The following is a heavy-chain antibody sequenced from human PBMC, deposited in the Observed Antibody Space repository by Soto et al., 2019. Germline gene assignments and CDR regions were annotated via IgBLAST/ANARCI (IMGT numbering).Heavy chain of an antibody. V-gene: IGHV1-69*13. CDR3: ASGNSYGAEGYYYYGMDV. Sequence: SVKVSCKASGGTFSSYAISWVRQAPGQGLEWMGGIIPIFGTANYAQKFQGRVTITADESTSTAYMELSSLRSEDTAVYYCASGNSYGAEGYYYYGMDVWGQGTTVTVSS. J-gene: IGHJ6*02. CDR1: GGTFSSYA. D-gene: IGHD5-18*01. CDR2: IIPIFGTA.